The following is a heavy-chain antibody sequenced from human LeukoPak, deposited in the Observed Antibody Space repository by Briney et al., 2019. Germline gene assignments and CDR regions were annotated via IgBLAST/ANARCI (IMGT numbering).Heavy chain of an antibody. J-gene: IGHJ4*02. Sequence: SETLSLTCVVSGGSISSFYWSWIRQPPGKALEWIGYIYSGGSTSYNPSLKSRVTISVDTSKNQFSLRLSSVTAADTAVYYCARKGVAAGLGYWGQGTLVTVSS. CDR1: GGSISSFY. D-gene: IGHD6-13*01. CDR3: ARKGVAAGLGY. CDR2: IYSGGST. V-gene: IGHV4-59*01.